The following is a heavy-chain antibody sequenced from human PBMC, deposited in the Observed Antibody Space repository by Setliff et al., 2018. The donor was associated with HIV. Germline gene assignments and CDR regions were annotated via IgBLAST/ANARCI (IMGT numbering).Heavy chain of an antibody. D-gene: IGHD1-26*01. CDR3: ARWESAQKAFNP. Sequence: ETLSLTCTVSGVSITSHYWNWIRQSPGKGLEWIGFGHHSGHTRQNPSLASRVTISVDMSKNQFSLKLNSLSAADTAVYYCARWESAQKAFNPWGHGTMVTV. CDR2: GHHSGHT. CDR1: GVSITSHY. J-gene: IGHJ3*01. V-gene: IGHV4-4*09.